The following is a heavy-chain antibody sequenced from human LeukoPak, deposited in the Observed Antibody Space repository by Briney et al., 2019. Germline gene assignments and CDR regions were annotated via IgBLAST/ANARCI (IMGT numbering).Heavy chain of an antibody. CDR3: ARQQDTTNPGY. D-gene: IGHD5-18*01. J-gene: IGHJ4*02. Sequence: PGGSLRLSCAASGVTVSSNYMNWVRQAPGKGLEWVSIIYSGGNTYYADYVKGRFTISRDNSKNTLYLQMNGLRAEDTAVYYCARQQDTTNPGYWGQGTLVTVSS. CDR2: IYSGGNT. CDR1: GVTVSSNY. V-gene: IGHV3-66*04.